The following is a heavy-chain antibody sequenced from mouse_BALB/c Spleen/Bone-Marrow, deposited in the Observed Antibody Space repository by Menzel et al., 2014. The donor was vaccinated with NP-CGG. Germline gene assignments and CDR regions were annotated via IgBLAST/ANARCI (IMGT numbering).Heavy chain of an antibody. D-gene: IGHD1-1*01. V-gene: IGHV1-82*01. Sequence: VQLQQSGPELVEPGASVKISCKASGYAFSSSWMNWVKQRPGQGLEWIGRIYPGDGDTNYNGKFKGKATLTADKSSSTAYMQLSSLTSVDSAVYFCASGSSSFAYWGQGTLVTVSA. CDR3: ASGSSSFAY. J-gene: IGHJ3*01. CDR1: GYAFSSSW. CDR2: IYPGDGDT.